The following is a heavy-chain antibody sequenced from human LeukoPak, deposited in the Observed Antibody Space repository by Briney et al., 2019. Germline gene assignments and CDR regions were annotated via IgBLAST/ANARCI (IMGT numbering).Heavy chain of an antibody. CDR2: IFYSGNT. V-gene: IGHV4-59*08. J-gene: IGHJ4*02. D-gene: IGHD3-22*01. CDR3: ARHKPLDFYYDSSGDFDY. CDR1: GGSISSYY. Sequence: SETLSLTCTVSGGSISSYYWSWVRQPPGKGLEGIGYIFYSGNTNYNPSLKSRVTISVDTSKNQFSLNLTSATAADTAVYYCARHKPLDFYYDSSGDFDYWGQGTLVTVSS.